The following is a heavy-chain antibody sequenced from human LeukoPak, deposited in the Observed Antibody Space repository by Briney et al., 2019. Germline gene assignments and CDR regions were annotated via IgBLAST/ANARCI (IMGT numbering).Heavy chain of an antibody. V-gene: IGHV3-7*01. J-gene: IGHJ4*02. CDR1: GFMFSRFW. CDR3: ARDWDIVASDLTARFDY. Sequence: PGGSLRLSCAASGFMFSRFWMSWVRQAPGKGLEWVANIKDDGSDKHYVDSVKGRFTISRDNAKNSLYLQMDSLRAEDTAVYYCARDWDIVASDLTARFDYWGQGTLVTVSS. CDR2: IKDDGSDK. D-gene: IGHD5-12*01.